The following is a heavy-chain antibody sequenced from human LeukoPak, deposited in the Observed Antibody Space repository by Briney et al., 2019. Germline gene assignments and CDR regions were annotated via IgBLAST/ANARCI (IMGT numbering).Heavy chain of an antibody. Sequence: SGTLSLTCTVSGGSISSYYWSWIRQPAGKGLEWIGRIYTSGSTNYNPSLKSRVTMSVDTSKNQFSLKLSSVTAADTAVYYCARDFNGCSSTSCPNWFDPWGQGTLVTVSS. CDR3: ARDFNGCSSTSCPNWFDP. CDR1: GGSISSYY. V-gene: IGHV4-4*07. CDR2: IYTSGST. J-gene: IGHJ5*02. D-gene: IGHD2-2*01.